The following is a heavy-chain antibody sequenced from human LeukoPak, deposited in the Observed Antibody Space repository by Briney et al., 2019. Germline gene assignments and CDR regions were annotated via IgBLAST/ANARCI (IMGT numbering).Heavy chain of an antibody. CDR1: GGSISSSSYY. CDR3: ARVTGYMTEDYFDY. J-gene: IGHJ4*02. V-gene: IGHV4-61*05. CDR2: IYYSGST. D-gene: IGHD6-13*01. Sequence: SETLSLTCTVSGGSISSSSYYWGWIRQPPGKGLEWIGYIYYSGSTNYNPSLKSRVTISVDTSKNQFSLKLSSVTAADTAVYYCARVTGYMTEDYFDYWGQGTLITVSS.